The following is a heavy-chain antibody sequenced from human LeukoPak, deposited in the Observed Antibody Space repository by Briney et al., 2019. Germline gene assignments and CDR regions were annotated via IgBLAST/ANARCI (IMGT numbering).Heavy chain of an antibody. CDR2: IYSGGST. CDR1: GFTVGSNY. D-gene: IGHD1-26*01. V-gene: IGHV3-66*01. Sequence: GVALRLSCAASGFTVGSNYMSWVRQAPGKGLEWVSVIYSGGSTHYAETVEGRFIISRDKSKNSLYLQMNSLRVEDTAVYYCARDPYSGSYPYDDWGQGTLVTASS. J-gene: IGHJ4*02. CDR3: ARDPYSGSYPYDD.